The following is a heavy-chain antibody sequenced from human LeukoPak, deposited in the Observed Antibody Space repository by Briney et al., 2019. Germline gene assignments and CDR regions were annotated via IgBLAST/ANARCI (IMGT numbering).Heavy chain of an antibody. J-gene: IGHJ4*02. CDR3: ARDPSYYYDSSGSD. Sequence: GGSLRLSCAASGFTVSRNYMSWVRQAPGKGLEWVSVIYSGGSTYYADSVKGRFTISRDNAKNSLYLQMNSLRDEDTAVYYCARDPSYYYDSSGSDWGQGTLVTVSS. D-gene: IGHD3-22*01. CDR2: IYSGGST. CDR1: GFTVSRNY. V-gene: IGHV3-53*01.